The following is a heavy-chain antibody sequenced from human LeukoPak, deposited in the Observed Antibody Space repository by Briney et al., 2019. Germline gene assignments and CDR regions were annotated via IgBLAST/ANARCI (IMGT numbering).Heavy chain of an antibody. V-gene: IGHV3-30*18. CDR1: GFTFSSYG. CDR2: ISYDGGNK. D-gene: IGHD2-8*01. CDR3: ANGYCTNGVCYPYYYYYMDV. J-gene: IGHJ6*03. Sequence: GGSLRLSCAASGFTFSSYGTHWVRQAPGKGLEWVAVISYDGGNKYYADSVKGRFTISRDNSKNTLYLQMNSLRAEDTAVYYCANGYCTNGVCYPYYYYYMDVWGKGTTVTVSS.